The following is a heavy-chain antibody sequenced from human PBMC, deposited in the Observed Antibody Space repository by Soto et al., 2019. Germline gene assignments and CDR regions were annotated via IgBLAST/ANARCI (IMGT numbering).Heavy chain of an antibody. Sequence: QVQLVESGGGVVQPGRSLSLSCAAAGFAFSSYAMNWVRQAPGKGLEWVALISYDGYNQQYADSVKGRFTISRDHSKNTLYLQMNSLRDEDTAVYYCASEWREGHSGFEYFQHWGQGTLVTVSS. CDR1: GFAFSSYA. CDR2: ISYDGYNQ. J-gene: IGHJ1*01. CDR3: ASEWREGHSGFEYFQH. V-gene: IGHV3-30-3*01. D-gene: IGHD5-12*01.